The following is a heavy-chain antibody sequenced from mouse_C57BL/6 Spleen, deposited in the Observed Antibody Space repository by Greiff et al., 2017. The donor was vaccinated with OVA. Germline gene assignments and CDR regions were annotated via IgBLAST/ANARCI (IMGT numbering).Heavy chain of an antibody. CDR3: ARALSTMVTDWYFDV. CDR1: GFNIKDYY. Sequence: EVQLQESGAELVKPGASVKLSCTASGFNIKDYYMHWVKQRTEQGLEWIGRIDPEDGETKYAPKFQGKATITADTSSNTAYLQLSSLTSEDTAVYYCARALSTMVTDWYFDVWGTGTTVTVSS. D-gene: IGHD2-2*01. CDR2: IDPEDGET. J-gene: IGHJ1*03. V-gene: IGHV14-2*01.